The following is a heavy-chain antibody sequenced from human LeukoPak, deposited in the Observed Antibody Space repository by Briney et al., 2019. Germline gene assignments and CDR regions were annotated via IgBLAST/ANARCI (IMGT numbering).Heavy chain of an antibody. Sequence: GASVKVSCKASGYTFTSYGISWVRQAPGQGLEWMGWISAYNGNTNYAQKLQGRVTMTTDTSTSTAYMELRSLRSDDTAVYYCARVPGMTTPNHLDYWGQGTLVTVSS. CDR1: GYTFTSYG. V-gene: IGHV1-18*01. D-gene: IGHD4-11*01. CDR2: ISAYNGNT. J-gene: IGHJ4*02. CDR3: ARVPGMTTPNHLDY.